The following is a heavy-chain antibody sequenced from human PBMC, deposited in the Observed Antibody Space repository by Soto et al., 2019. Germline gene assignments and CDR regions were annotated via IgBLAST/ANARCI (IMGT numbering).Heavy chain of an antibody. D-gene: IGHD5-12*01. CDR2: MNPNSGNT. CDR3: SRGRYSGYDTADY. CDR1: GYTFTSYD. J-gene: IGHJ4*02. Sequence: ASVKVSCKASGYTFTSYDINWVRQATGQGLEYLGWMNPNSGNTGYVQKFQGRFTMSRDDSKSIAYLQMTSLKTEDTAVYWCSRGRYSGYDTADYWGQGTLVTVSS. V-gene: IGHV1-8*01.